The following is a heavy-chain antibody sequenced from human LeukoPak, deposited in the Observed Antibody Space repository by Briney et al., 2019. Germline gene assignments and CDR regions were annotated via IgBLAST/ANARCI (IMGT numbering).Heavy chain of an antibody. Sequence: PSQTVSLTCTVSGGSISSGDYYWSWIRQPPGKGLEWIGYIYYSGSTNYNPSLKSRVTISVDTSKNQFSLKLSSVTAADTAVYYCARDYMEYSSSSGAFDIWGQGTMVTVSS. V-gene: IGHV4-61*08. D-gene: IGHD6-6*01. CDR1: GGSISSGDYY. CDR2: IYYSGST. CDR3: ARDYMEYSSSSGAFDI. J-gene: IGHJ3*02.